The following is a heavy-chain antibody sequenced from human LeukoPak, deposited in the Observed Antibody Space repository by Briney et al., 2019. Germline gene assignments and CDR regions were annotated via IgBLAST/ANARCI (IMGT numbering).Heavy chain of an antibody. CDR3: ARGMEIDYYYDSSGLDY. Sequence: GSLRLSCAASGFTVSSNYMSWVRQAPGKGLEWVSVIYSGGSTYYADSVKGRFTISRDNSKNTLYLQMNSLRAEDTAVYYCARGMEIDYYYDSSGLDYWGQGTLVTVSS. D-gene: IGHD3-22*01. V-gene: IGHV3-66*01. CDR2: IYSGGST. J-gene: IGHJ4*02. CDR1: GFTVSSNY.